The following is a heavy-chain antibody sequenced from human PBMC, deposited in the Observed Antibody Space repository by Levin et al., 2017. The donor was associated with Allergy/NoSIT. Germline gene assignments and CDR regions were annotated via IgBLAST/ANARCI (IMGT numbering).Heavy chain of an antibody. CDR2: IYYSGST. D-gene: IGHD5-18*01. J-gene: IGHJ4*02. V-gene: IGHV4-39*01. Sequence: SETLSLTCTVSGGSISSSSYYWGWIRQPPGRGLEWIGSIYYSGSTYYNPSLKSRVTISVDTSKNQFSLKLSSVTAADTAVYYCAGENVDTAMVPFDYWGQGTLVTVSS. CDR1: GGSISSSSYY. CDR3: AGENVDTAMVPFDY.